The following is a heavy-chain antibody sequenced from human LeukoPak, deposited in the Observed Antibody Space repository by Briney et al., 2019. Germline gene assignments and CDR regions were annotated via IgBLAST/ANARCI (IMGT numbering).Heavy chain of an antibody. CDR2: ITGSGGST. Sequence: GGSLRLSCAASGFTFSSYALSWVRQAPEKGLEWVSGITGSGGSTYYADSVKGRFTISRDNSKNTLYLQMNSLRAEATAVYYCARDMSRGNSDFDYWGQGTLVTVSS. V-gene: IGHV3-23*01. D-gene: IGHD4-23*01. CDR3: ARDMSRGNSDFDY. CDR1: GFTFSSYA. J-gene: IGHJ4*02.